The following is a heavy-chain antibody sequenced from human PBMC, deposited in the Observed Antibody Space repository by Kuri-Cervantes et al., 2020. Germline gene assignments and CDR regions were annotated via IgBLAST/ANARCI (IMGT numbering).Heavy chain of an antibody. J-gene: IGHJ3*02. D-gene: IGHD3-9*01. V-gene: IGHV3-48*02. Sequence: GGSLRLSCAASGFTFSSYSMNWVRQAPGKGLEWVSYISSSSSTIYYADSVKGRFTISRDNAKNSLYLQMNSLRDEDTAVYYCARVAYYDILTTHDAFDIWGQGTMVTVSS. CDR1: GFTFSSYS. CDR3: ARVAYYDILTTHDAFDI. CDR2: ISSSSSTI.